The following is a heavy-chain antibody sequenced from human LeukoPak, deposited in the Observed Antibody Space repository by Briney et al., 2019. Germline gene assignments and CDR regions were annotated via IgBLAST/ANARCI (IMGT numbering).Heavy chain of an antibody. V-gene: IGHV5-51*01. CDR1: GYSFTSYW. Sequence: GESLKISCKGSGYSFTSYWIGWVRQMPGKGLEWMGIIYPGDSDTRYSPSFQGQVTISADKSISTAYLQWSSLKASDTAMYYCARGDQAAAGTATPFDYWGQETLVTVSS. CDR3: ARGDQAAAGTATPFDY. CDR2: IYPGDSDT. J-gene: IGHJ4*02. D-gene: IGHD6-13*01.